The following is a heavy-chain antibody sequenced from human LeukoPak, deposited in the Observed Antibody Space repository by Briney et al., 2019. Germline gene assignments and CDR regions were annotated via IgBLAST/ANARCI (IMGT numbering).Heavy chain of an antibody. CDR1: EFTFSKFG. V-gene: IGHV3-30*02. Sequence: GGSLRLSCAASEFTFSKFGMHWVRQAPGQGLEWVAFILYDGSNKYYADSVKGRFTISRDNSKNTLYLQMNSLRAEDTAVYYCAKEDYYYYMDVWGKGTTVTISS. CDR3: AKEDYYYYMDV. CDR2: ILYDGSNK. J-gene: IGHJ6*03.